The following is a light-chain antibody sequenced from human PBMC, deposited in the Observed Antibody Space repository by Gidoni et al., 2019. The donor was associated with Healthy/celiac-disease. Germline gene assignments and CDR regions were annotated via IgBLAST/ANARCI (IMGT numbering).Light chain of an antibody. V-gene: IGLV1-44*01. J-gene: IGLJ1*01. Sequence: QSVLPQPPSASGTPGQRVTISCSGSSSNIGSNTVNWYQQLPGTAPKLRIYSNNQRPSGVPDRFSGSKSGTSASLAISGLQSEDEADYYWAAWDDSLNGYVFGTGTKVTVL. CDR2: SNN. CDR1: SSNIGSNT. CDR3: AAWDDSLNGYV.